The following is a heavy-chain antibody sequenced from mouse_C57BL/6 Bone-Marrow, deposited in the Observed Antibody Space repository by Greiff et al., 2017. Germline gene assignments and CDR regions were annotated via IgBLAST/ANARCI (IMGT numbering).Heavy chain of an antibody. Sequence: QVQLQQPGAELVKPGASVKLSCKASGYTFTSYRMHWVKQRPGQGLEWIGMIHPNSGSTNYNEKFKSKATLTVDKSSSTAYMQLSSLTSEGSAVYYCARFPFYWDYWGQGTSVTVSS. CDR2: IHPNSGST. CDR1: GYTFTSYR. CDR3: ARFPFYWDY. J-gene: IGHJ4*01. V-gene: IGHV1-64*01. D-gene: IGHD1-1*01.